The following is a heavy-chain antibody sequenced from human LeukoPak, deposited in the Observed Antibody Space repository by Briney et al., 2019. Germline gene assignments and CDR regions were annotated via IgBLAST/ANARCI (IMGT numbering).Heavy chain of an antibody. CDR2: IYHSGST. J-gene: IGHJ5*02. D-gene: IGHD1-1*01. CDR3: ARRIRGNWNDFYWFDP. Sequence: SETLSLTCAVSGYSISSGYYWGWIRQPPGKGLEWIGSIYHSGSTYYNPSLKSRVTISVDTSKNQFSLKLSSVTAADTAMYYCARRIRGNWNDFYWFDPWGQGTLVTVSS. V-gene: IGHV4-38-2*01. CDR1: GYSISSGYY.